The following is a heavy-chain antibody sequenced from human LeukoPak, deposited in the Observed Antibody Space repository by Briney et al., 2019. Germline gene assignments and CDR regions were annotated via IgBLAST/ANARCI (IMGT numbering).Heavy chain of an antibody. J-gene: IGHJ3*01. CDR3: ARVGRSVDFVPTIFDPLDS. Sequence: GGSLTLSCAASGFFFTRNAMNWVRQAPGKGLEWVSVIGGTGAGTYYADSVKGRFTISRDNSNNTLYLHMNNLRAEDTAIYYCARVGRSVDFVPTIFDPLDSWGQGTMVTVSS. CDR2: IGGTGAGT. D-gene: IGHD5-12*01. CDR1: GFFFTRNA. V-gene: IGHV3-23*01.